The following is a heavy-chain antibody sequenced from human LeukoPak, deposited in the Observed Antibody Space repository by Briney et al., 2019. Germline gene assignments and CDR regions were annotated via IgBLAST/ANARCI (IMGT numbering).Heavy chain of an antibody. Sequence: GGSMRLSCAVYGFTFSSYGMSWVRQAPGKGLECVSSISGSGGSTYYADSVKGRFTISRDNSKNTLYLQMNSLRAEDTAIYYCAKDRRQYYDFWSGYYPYMDVWGKGTTVTVSS. J-gene: IGHJ6*03. V-gene: IGHV3-23*01. CDR3: AKDRRQYYDFWSGYYPYMDV. CDR1: GFTFSSYG. CDR2: ISGSGGST. D-gene: IGHD3-3*01.